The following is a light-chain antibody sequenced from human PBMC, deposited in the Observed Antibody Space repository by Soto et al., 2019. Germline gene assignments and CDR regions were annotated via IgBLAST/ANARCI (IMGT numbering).Light chain of an antibody. CDR2: GAS. Sequence: EIVMTQSPATLSVSPGERATLSCRASQSVSSNLAWYQQKPGQAPRLLIYGASTRATGIPARFSGSGSGTEFTLNISRLQSEDFAVYYCQQYNNWPRTFGQGTKV. CDR1: QSVSSN. V-gene: IGKV3-15*01. J-gene: IGKJ1*01. CDR3: QQYNNWPRT.